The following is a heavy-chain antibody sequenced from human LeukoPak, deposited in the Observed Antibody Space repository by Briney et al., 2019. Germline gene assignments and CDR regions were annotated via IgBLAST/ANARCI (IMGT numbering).Heavy chain of an antibody. V-gene: IGHV3-21*01. Sequence: GGSLRLSCAASGFTFSSYAMSWVRQAPGKGLEWVSSISSSSSYIYYADSVKGRFTISRDNAKNSLYLQMNSLRAEDTAVYYCARDCFRDSSGVAFDYWGQGTLVTVSS. J-gene: IGHJ4*02. CDR1: GFTFSSYA. D-gene: IGHD6-19*01. CDR2: ISSSSSYI. CDR3: ARDCFRDSSGVAFDY.